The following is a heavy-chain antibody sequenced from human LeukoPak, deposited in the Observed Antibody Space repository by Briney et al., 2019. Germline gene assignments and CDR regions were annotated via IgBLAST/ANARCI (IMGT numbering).Heavy chain of an antibody. J-gene: IGHJ4*02. CDR1: GFTFSDYW. V-gene: IGHV3-74*01. CDR3: ARDCGSTGCDY. Sequence: QPGGSLRLSCAASGFTFSDYWMHWVRQAPEKGLVWVSRISNDGSTTTYADSVRGRFTISRDNAKNTLYLQMNSLRAEDTAVYYCARDCGSTGCDYWGQGTLVTVSS. D-gene: IGHD2-2*01. CDR2: ISNDGSTT.